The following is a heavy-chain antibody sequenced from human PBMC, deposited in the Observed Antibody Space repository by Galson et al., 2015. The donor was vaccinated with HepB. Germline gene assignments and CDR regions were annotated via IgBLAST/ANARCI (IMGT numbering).Heavy chain of an antibody. D-gene: IGHD2-2*02. Sequence: SLRLSCAASGFTFSSYWMHWVRQAPGKGLVWVSRINSDGSSTSYADSVKGRFTISRDNAKNTLYLQMNSLRAEDTAVYYCARVGIGGGYCSSTSCYTPSSHYYYGMDVWGQGTTVTVSS. V-gene: IGHV3-74*01. CDR1: GFTFSSYW. CDR2: INSDGSST. CDR3: ARVGIGGGYCSSTSCYTPSSHYYYGMDV. J-gene: IGHJ6*02.